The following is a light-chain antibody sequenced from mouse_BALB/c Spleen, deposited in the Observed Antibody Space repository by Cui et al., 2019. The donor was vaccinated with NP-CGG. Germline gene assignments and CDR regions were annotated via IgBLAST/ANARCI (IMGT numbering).Light chain of an antibody. CDR2: GTN. Sequence: QDFVTHASALTTSPGETVTLTCRSSTGAVTTSNYANWVQEKPDHLFTGLIGGTNNRAPGVPARFSGSLIGDKAALTITGAQTEDEAIYFCALWYSNHWVFGGGTKLTV. CDR3: ALWYSNHWV. V-gene: IGLV1*01. J-gene: IGLJ1*01. CDR1: TGAVTTSNY.